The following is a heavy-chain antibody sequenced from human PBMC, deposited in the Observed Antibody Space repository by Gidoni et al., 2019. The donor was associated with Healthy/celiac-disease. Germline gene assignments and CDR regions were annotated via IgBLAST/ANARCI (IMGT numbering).Heavy chain of an antibody. Sequence: SSGSDYWSWIRQPPGKGLEWIGYIYYSGSTNYNPSLKSRVTISVDTSKNQFSLKLSSVTAADTAVYYCAREGRFLDRFDPWGQGTLVTVSS. D-gene: IGHD3-3*01. V-gene: IGHV4-61*01. J-gene: IGHJ5*02. CDR3: AREGRFLDRFDP. CDR2: IYYSGST. CDR1: SSGSDY.